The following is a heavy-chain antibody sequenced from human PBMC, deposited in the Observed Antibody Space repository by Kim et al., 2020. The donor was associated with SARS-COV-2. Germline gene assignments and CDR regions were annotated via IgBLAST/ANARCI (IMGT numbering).Heavy chain of an antibody. J-gene: IGHJ3*02. CDR2: INWNGGST. CDR1: GFTFDDYG. D-gene: IGHD6-19*01. Sequence: GGSLRLSCAASGFTFDDYGMSWVRQAPGKGLEWVSGINWNGGSTGYADSVKGRFTISRDNAKNSLYLQMNSLRAEDTALYHCARSYSSGWYSSTAFDIWGPGTMVTVSS. CDR3: ARSYSSGWYSSTAFDI. V-gene: IGHV3-20*01.